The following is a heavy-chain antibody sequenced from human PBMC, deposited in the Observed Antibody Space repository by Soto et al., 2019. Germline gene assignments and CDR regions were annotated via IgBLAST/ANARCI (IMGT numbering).Heavy chain of an antibody. CDR3: AKNQCSFQHYFDH. J-gene: IGHJ4*02. V-gene: IGHV3-23*01. CDR1: GFSFGSYA. CDR2: ISGSGGHI. Sequence: GGSLRLSCSASGFSFGSYAMSWVRQAPGKGLEWVSSISGSGGHIYYTDSLKGRFTISRDYSKNTLYLQISSLRAEDTAVYYCAKNQCSFQHYFDHWGQGT. D-gene: IGHD2-15*01.